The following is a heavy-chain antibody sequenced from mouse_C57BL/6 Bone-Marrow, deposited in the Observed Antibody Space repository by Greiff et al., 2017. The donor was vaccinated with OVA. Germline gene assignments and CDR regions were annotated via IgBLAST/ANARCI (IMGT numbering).Heavy chain of an antibody. Sequence: EVKLMESGGGLVKPGGSLKLSCAASGFTFSSYAMSWVRQTPEKRLEWVATISDGGSYTYYPDNVKGRFTISRDNAKNNLYLQMSHLKSEDTAMYYCARNWFAYWVQGTLVTVSA. CDR1: GFTFSSYA. V-gene: IGHV5-4*03. CDR2: ISDGGSYT. J-gene: IGHJ3*01. CDR3: ARNWFAY.